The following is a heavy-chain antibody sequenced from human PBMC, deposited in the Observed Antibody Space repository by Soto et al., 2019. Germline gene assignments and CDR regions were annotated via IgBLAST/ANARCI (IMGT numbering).Heavy chain of an antibody. V-gene: IGHV3-74*01. D-gene: IGHD3-16*01. CDR2: LNPNETFT. CDR1: GFTFSGYW. J-gene: IGHJ4*02. Sequence: VQLVESGGGLVQPGGALRLSCEGSGFTFSGYWMHWVRQAPGKGPVWVSRLNPNETFTTNADSVRGRFTISKNNAKNTMYVQMNSLIANDTAIYACSRGETRSTYGGLFYNWSQGTVVPVAS. CDR3: SRGETRSTYGGLFYN.